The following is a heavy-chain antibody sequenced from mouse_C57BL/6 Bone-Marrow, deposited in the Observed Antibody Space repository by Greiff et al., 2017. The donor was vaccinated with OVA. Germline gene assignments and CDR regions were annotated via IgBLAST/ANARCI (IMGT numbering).Heavy chain of an antibody. Sequence: QVQLKESGAELMKPGASVKLSCKATGYTFTGYWIEWVKQRPGHGLEWIGEILPGSGSTNYNEKFKGKATFTADTSSNTAYMQLSSLTTEDSAIYSCALVYYDYGGGFCYAMDCWGRGTSVTVSS. D-gene: IGHD2-4*01. V-gene: IGHV1-9*01. CDR1: GYTFTGYW. CDR2: ILPGSGST. J-gene: IGHJ4*01. CDR3: ALVYYDYGGGFCYAMDC.